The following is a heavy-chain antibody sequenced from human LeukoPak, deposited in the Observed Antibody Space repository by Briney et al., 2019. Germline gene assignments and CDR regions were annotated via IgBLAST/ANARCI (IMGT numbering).Heavy chain of an antibody. J-gene: IGHJ4*02. CDR1: GFTFSDYY. D-gene: IGHD3-10*01. Sequence: GGSLRLSCAASGFTFSDYYLSWIRQPPGKGLEWVSYISPGSSFTNYADSVKDRFTISRDNAKNSVYLQMNSLRAADTAVYYCARFGSGSHAVLDYWGQGTLVTVSS. CDR3: ARFGSGSHAVLDY. CDR2: ISPGSSFT. V-gene: IGHV3-11*03.